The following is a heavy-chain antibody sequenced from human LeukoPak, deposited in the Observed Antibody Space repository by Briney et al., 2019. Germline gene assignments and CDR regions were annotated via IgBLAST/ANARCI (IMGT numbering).Heavy chain of an antibody. V-gene: IGHV1-2*02. CDR1: GYTFTGHY. CDR2: INPNSGGT. Sequence: ASVKVSCKASGYTFTGHYMHWVRQAPGQGLEWMGWINPNSGGTNHAQKSQGRVTMTRDTSISTAYMELSRLRSDDTAVYYCARDRPLDADDYYGFYYFDYWGQGTLVTVSS. D-gene: IGHD3-10*01. J-gene: IGHJ4*02. CDR3: ARDRPLDADDYYGFYYFDY.